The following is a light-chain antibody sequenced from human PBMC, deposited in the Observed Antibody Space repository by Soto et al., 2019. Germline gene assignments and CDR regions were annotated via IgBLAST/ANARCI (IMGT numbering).Light chain of an antibody. V-gene: IGLV1-44*01. CDR1: NSNIGSNT. Sequence: QSVLTQPPSASGTPGQRVTISCSGSNSNIGSNTVNWYQQLPGTAPKLRIYSNNQRPSGVPDRFSGSKSGTSASLAISGLQSEVDANYYCAAWDYSLAVYDFGTVTKDHVL. CDR2: SNN. CDR3: AAWDYSLAVYD. J-gene: IGLJ1*01.